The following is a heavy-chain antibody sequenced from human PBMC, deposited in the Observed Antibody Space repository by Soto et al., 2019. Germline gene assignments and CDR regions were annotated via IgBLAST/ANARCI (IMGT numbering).Heavy chain of an antibody. D-gene: IGHD3-10*01. Sequence: SGGSLRLSCAASGFTFSSYGMHWVRQAPGKGLEWVAVISYDGSYKYYADSVKGRFTISRDNSKNTLYLQMNSLRADDTAIYYCAKDLHWFAMDVWGQGTTVTVSS. J-gene: IGHJ6*02. CDR1: GFTFSSYG. V-gene: IGHV3-30*18. CDR2: ISYDGSYK. CDR3: AKDLHWFAMDV.